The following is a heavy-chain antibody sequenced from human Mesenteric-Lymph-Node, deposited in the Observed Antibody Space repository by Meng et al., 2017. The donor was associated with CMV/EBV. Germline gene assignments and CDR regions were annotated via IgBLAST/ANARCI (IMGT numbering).Heavy chain of an antibody. J-gene: IGHJ6*02. V-gene: IGHV3-21*01. D-gene: IGHD2-15*01. Sequence: GGSLRLSCAASGLTFSNYGMHWVRQAPGKGLEWVSSISRSSNFIYYADSVKGRFTISRDNAENSMYLQMDSLRAEDTALYYCARDRVGSGYYGMDVWGLGTTVTVSS. CDR2: ISRSSNFI. CDR3: ARDRVGSGYYGMDV. CDR1: GLTFSNYG.